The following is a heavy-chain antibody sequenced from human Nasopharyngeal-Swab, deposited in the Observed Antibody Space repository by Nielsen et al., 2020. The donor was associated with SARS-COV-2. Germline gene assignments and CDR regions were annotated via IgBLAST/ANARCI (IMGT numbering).Heavy chain of an antibody. D-gene: IGHD2-2*01. Sequence: SETLPLTCTVSGGSISSGSYYWSWIRQPAGKGLEWIGRIYTSGSTNYNPSLKSRVTISVDTSKNQFSLKLSSVTAADTAVYYCAREHCSSTSCYENWFDPWGQGTLVTVSS. V-gene: IGHV4-61*02. CDR2: IYTSGST. CDR3: AREHCSSTSCYENWFDP. J-gene: IGHJ5*02. CDR1: GGSISSGSYY.